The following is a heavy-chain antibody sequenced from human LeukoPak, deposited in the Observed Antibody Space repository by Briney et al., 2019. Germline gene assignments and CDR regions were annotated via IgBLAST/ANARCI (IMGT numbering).Heavy chain of an antibody. CDR1: GGSISSGGYY. J-gene: IGHJ5*02. CDR3: ARARRRNWFDP. CDR2: IYYSGST. V-gene: IGHV4-31*03. Sequence: SETLSPTCTVSGGSISSGGYYWSWIRQHPGKGLEWIGYIYYSGSTYYNPSLKSRVTISVDTSKNQFSLKLSSVTAADTAVYYCARARRRNWFDPWGQGTLVTVSS.